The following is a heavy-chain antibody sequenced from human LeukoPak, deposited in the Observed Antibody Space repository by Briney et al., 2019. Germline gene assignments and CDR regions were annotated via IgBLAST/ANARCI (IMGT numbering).Heavy chain of an antibody. CDR3: ARETYNYDILTGYDY. Sequence: SETLSLTCAVSGGSISSGGYSWSWIRQPPGKGLEWIGYIYHSGSTYYNPSLKSRVTISVDTSKNQFSLKLSSVTAADTAVYYCARETYNYDILTGYDYWGQGTLVTVSS. D-gene: IGHD3-9*01. J-gene: IGHJ4*02. CDR2: IYHSGST. CDR1: GGSISSGGYS. V-gene: IGHV4-30-2*05.